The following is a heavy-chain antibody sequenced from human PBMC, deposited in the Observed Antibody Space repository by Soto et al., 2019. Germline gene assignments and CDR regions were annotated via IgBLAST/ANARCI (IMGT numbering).Heavy chain of an antibody. CDR1: GYSISSGYY. CDR2: IYHGGST. D-gene: IGHD1-1*01. Sequence: PSATLSLTCAVSGYSISSGYYWGWLRQPPGKGLEWIGSIYHGGSTYYNPSLNSRVNLSIDTTNNHVSLMLTSVTAADTAVYYCARVRDWFDPWGQGTLVTVSS. CDR3: ARVRDWFDP. V-gene: IGHV4-38-2*01. J-gene: IGHJ5*02.